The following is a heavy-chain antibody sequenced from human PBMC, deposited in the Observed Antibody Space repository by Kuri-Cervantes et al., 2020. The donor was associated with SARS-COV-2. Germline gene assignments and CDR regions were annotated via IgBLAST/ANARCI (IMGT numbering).Heavy chain of an antibody. D-gene: IGHD2-2*01. CDR2: IYHSGST. CDR3: ARELVVPAATGDYYYGMDV. J-gene: IGHJ6*02. CDR1: GGSISSGGYS. Sequence: SCAVSGGSISSGGYSWSWIRQPPGKGLEWIGYIYHSGSTYYNPSLKSRVTISVDRSKNQFSLKLSSVTAADTAVYYCARELVVPAATGDYYYGMDVWGQGTTVTVSS. V-gene: IGHV4-30-2*01.